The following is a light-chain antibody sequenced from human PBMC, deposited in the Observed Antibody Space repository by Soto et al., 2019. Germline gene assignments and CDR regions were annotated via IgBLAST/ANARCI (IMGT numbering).Light chain of an antibody. Sequence: QSALTQPASVSGSPGQSITISCTGTSSDVGGYNYVSWYQLHPGKAPKLMIYEVSNRPSGVSNRFSGSKSGDTASLTISGLQAVDEADYYCSSYTTRTTLYVFGTGTKVTVL. CDR1: SSDVGGYNY. V-gene: IGLV2-14*01. CDR2: EVS. CDR3: SSYTTRTTLYV. J-gene: IGLJ1*01.